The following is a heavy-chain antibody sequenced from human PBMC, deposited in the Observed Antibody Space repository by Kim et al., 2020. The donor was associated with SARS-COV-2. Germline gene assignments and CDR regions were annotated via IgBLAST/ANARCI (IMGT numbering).Heavy chain of an antibody. Sequence: GGSLRLSCAASGFTFSSYGMHWVRQAPGKGLEWVAVIWYDGSNKYYADSVKGRFTISRDNSKNTLYLQMNSLRAEDTAVYYCARDCFILARGVNDYYGMDVWGQGTTVTVSS. V-gene: IGHV3-33*01. CDR1: GFTFSSYG. CDR3: ARDCFILARGVNDYYGMDV. J-gene: IGHJ6*02. CDR2: IWYDGSNK. D-gene: IGHD3-10*01.